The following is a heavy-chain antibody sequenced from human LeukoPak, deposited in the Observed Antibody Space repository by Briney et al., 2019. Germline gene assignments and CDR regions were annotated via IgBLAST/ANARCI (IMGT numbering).Heavy chain of an antibody. Sequence: GGSLRLSCAASGFTFSTYWIHWLRQTPEKGLVGFSRISSDGSRTTHADSVKGRFTISKDNAKNTVYLQMNSLRAEDTAVYYCGRDTGDGYNSYFDYWGEGTMVTVSA. V-gene: IGHV3-74*01. D-gene: IGHD5-24*01. CDR1: GFTFSTYW. J-gene: IGHJ4*02. CDR2: ISSDGSRT. CDR3: GRDTGDGYNSYFDY.